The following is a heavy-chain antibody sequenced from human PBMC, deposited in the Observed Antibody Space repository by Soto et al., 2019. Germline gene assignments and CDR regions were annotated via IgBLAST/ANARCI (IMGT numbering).Heavy chain of an antibody. Sequence: GGSLRLSCAASGFTFSSYWMSWVRQAPGKGLEWVANIKQDGIEKYFVVFVKGRFTISRDNAKISLYLQMNSLRAEDTAVYYCARDLYCSSTSCYATDFDYWGQGTLVTVSS. CDR2: IKQDGIEK. CDR3: ARDLYCSSTSCYATDFDY. CDR1: GFTFSSYW. D-gene: IGHD2-2*01. V-gene: IGHV3-7*01. J-gene: IGHJ4*02.